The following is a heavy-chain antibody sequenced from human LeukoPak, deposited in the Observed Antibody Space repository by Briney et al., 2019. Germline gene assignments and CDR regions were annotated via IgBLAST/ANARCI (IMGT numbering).Heavy chain of an antibody. Sequence: SVKVSCKASGGTFSSYAISWVRQAPGQGLEWMGGIIPIFGTANYAQKFQGRVTITADESTSTAYMELSSLRSEDTAVYYCASTPRTAAYYYGMDVWGQGTTVTVSS. CDR2: IIPIFGTA. CDR1: GGTFSSYA. D-gene: IGHD2-21*02. V-gene: IGHV1-69*13. J-gene: IGHJ6*02. CDR3: ASTPRTAAYYYGMDV.